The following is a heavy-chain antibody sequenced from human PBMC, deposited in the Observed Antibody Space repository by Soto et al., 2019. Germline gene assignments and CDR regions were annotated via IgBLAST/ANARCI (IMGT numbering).Heavy chain of an antibody. Sequence: QVQLVESGGGVGQPGRSLRLSCEASGFTFSSYGMHWVRQAPGKGLEWVAAIWQDGTTEEYAGSVKGRFTISRDNSQSTLYLQMNSLRTEDTAIYYCAKETIQVGGPNYFDYWGQGVLVTVSS. CDR3: AKETIQVGGPNYFDY. CDR1: GFTFSSYG. V-gene: IGHV3-33*06. D-gene: IGHD1-1*01. J-gene: IGHJ4*02. CDR2: IWQDGTTE.